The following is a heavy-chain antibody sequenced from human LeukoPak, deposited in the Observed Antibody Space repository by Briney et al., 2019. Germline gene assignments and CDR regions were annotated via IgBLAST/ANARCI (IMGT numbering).Heavy chain of an antibody. V-gene: IGHV3-23*01. CDR1: GFTFCNYA. D-gene: IGHD1-1*01. J-gene: IGHJ4*02. CDR2: IDETGAGT. Sequence: GGSLRLSCAASGFTFCNYALSWVRQAPGKGLEWVSAIDETGAGTSYADSVKGWFTISRDNSKNTLSLQMSSLRADDTAVYYCAKEQQRHFDFDYWGQGTLVTVSS. CDR3: AKEQQRHFDFDY.